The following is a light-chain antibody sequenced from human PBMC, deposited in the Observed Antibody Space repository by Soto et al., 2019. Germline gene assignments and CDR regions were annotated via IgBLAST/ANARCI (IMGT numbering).Light chain of an antibody. CDR3: SSYASDITHV. J-gene: IGLJ3*02. Sequence: QSALTQPASVSGSPGRSITISCTGSSSDVGAYNYVSWYRQYPGKAPQVIIYEVSDRPSGISNRFSGSKSGNTASLTISGLQAEDEADYYCSSYASDITHVFGGGTKLTVL. CDR2: EVS. V-gene: IGLV2-14*01. CDR1: SSDVGAYNY.